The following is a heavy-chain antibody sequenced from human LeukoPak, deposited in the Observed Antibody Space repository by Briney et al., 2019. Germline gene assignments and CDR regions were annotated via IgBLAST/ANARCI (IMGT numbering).Heavy chain of an antibody. V-gene: IGHV3-7*01. CDR1: GFIFSRYW. CDR3: ARVGYYYDSSGYFNWFDP. D-gene: IGHD3-22*01. CDR2: IKHDGSAQ. Sequence: PGGSLRLSCAASGFIFSRYWMNWVRQAPGKGLEWVANIKHDGSAQNYVDSVKGRFTISRDNAGNSLYLQMNSLRAEDTAVYYCARVGYYYDSSGYFNWFDPWGQGTLVTVSS. J-gene: IGHJ5*02.